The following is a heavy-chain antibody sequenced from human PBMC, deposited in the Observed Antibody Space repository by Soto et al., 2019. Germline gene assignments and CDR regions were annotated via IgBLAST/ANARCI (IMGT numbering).Heavy chain of an antibody. CDR1: GGAFTGYY. D-gene: IGHD6-13*01. CDR3: ARLLLITAASIYDHGVDV. Sequence: QVQLQQWGAGLLRPSETLSLTCALSGGAFTGYYWTWIRPPPGKGLEWIGEVNRGGSTNYNPSLKRRVIISVDTSNNHLSLRLWSVTAADTAVYYCARLLLITAASIYDHGVDVWGQGTTVTVSS. J-gene: IGHJ6*02. CDR2: VNRGGST. V-gene: IGHV4-34*02.